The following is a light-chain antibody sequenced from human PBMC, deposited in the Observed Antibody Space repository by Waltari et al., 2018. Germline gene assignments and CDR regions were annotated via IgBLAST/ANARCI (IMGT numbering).Light chain of an antibody. CDR1: QTIRES. J-gene: IGKJ1*01. V-gene: IGKV3-20*01. CDR3: QHYVRLPVT. Sequence: EIVLTQSPGPLSLSPGERATLSCRASQTIRESLAGYQQKPGQAPRLLIYGASSRAAGIPDRFSGSGSGTDFSLTISRLEPEDFAVYYCQHYVRLPVTFGRGTKVEIK. CDR2: GAS.